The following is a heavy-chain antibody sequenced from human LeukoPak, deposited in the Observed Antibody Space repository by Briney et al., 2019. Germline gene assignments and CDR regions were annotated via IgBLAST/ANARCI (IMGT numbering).Heavy chain of an antibody. CDR2: IYYSGST. Sequence: SETLSLTCTVSGGSISSYYWIWIRQPPGKGLEWIGYIYYSGSTNYNPSLKSRVTITVDTSKNQFSLKLSSVTAADAAVYYCARASLGIKGGYFFDYWGQGTLVTVSS. J-gene: IGHJ4*02. V-gene: IGHV4-59*01. D-gene: IGHD7-27*01. CDR3: ARASLGIKGGYFFDY. CDR1: GGSISSYY.